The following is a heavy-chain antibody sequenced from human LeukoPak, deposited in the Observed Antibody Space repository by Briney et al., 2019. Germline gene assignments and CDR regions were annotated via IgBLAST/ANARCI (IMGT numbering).Heavy chain of an antibody. J-gene: IGHJ2*01. CDR2: IYWDDDK. D-gene: IGHD5-12*01. CDR3: AHRPGGYDNWYFDL. Sequence: LIYWDDDKRYSPSLKSRLTITKDTSKNQVVLTMTNMDPVDTATYYCAHRPGGYDNWYFDLWGRGTLVTVSS. V-gene: IGHV2-5*02.